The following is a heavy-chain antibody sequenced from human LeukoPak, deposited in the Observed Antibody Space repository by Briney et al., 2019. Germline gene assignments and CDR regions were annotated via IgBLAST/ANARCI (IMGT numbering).Heavy chain of an antibody. V-gene: IGHV4-38-2*01. CDR2: MYHNRGT. J-gene: IGHJ6*04. CDR3: ASYYASGVSAYVYFGMDV. Sequence: PSETLSLTCAVSGYSISSGYYWGWIRQPPGQGLEWIGSMYHNRGTYYNPSLKSRVTISMDTSKNQFSLRLSSVTAADTAVYYCASYYASGVSAYVYFGMDVWGKGTTVTVSS. D-gene: IGHD3-10*01. CDR1: GYSISSGYY.